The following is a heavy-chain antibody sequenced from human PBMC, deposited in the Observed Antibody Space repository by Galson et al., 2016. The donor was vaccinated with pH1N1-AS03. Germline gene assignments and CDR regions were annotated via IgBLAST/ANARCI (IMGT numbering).Heavy chain of an antibody. CDR2: VYYSGQT. CDR1: GGSILGYQ. D-gene: IGHD2-8*02. J-gene: IGHJ2*01. V-gene: IGHV4-59*08. CDR3: ARHVCQTGVECFYGHFDL. Sequence: LTCDVSGGSILGYQWNWIRLTPGKGLEWIGYVYYSGQTDYSPSLKGRVSISADTSTNQVSLELTSLTAADTAIYYCARHVCQTGVECFYGHFDLWGRGTTVTVSS.